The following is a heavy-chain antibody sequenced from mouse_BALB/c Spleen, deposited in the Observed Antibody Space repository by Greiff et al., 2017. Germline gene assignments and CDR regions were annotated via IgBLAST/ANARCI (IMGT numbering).Heavy chain of an antibody. CDR3: ARAGAARAYYAMDY. V-gene: IGHV5-4*02. J-gene: IGHJ4*01. Sequence: EVKLMESGGGLVKPGGSLKLSCAASGFTFSDYYMYWVRQTPEKRLEWVATISDGGSYTYYPDSVKGRFTISRDNAKNNLYLQMSSLKSEDTAMYYCARAGAARAYYAMDYWGQGTSVTVSS. CDR2: ISDGGSYT. CDR1: GFTFSDYY. D-gene: IGHD3-1*01.